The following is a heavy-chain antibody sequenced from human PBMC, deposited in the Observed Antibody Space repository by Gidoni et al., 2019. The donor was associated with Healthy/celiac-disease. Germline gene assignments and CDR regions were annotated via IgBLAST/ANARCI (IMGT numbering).Heavy chain of an antibody. D-gene: IGHD6-13*01. CDR3: ARLGVRSSWYEGWFDP. CDR2: INPNSGGT. Sequence: QVQLVQSGAEVKKPGASVKVSCPASGYTLPGYYMHWVRQAPGQGLEWMGWINPNSGGTNYAEKFQGRVTMTRDTSISTAYMELSRLRSDDTAVYYCARLGVRSSWYEGWFDPWGQGTLVTVSS. V-gene: IGHV1-2*02. J-gene: IGHJ5*02. CDR1: GYTLPGYY.